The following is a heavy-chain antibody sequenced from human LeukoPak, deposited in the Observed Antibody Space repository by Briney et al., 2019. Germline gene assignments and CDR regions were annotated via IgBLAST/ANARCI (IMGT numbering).Heavy chain of an antibody. CDR3: VKDFGQTTAAIAY. D-gene: IGHD2-2*01. CDR2: IRWSTDGV. CDR1: GFPFDDYA. Sequence: GGSLRLSCAASGFPFDDYAMHWVRQAPGKGLEWLSGIRWSTDGVGYADSVRGRFTISRDKAKNSLYLQMNSLRAEDTALYYCVKDFGQTTAAIAYWGQGTLVTVSS. J-gene: IGHJ4*02. V-gene: IGHV3-9*01.